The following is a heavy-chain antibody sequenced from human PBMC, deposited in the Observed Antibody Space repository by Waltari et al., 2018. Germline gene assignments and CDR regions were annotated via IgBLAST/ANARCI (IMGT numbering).Heavy chain of an antibody. V-gene: IGHV3-48*03. CDR1: GFPFSSYD. CDR2: ISSSGSTI. CDR3: ARGYGDFLNWFDP. D-gene: IGHD4-17*01. J-gene: IGHJ5*02. Sequence: EVQLVESGGGLVQPGGSLRLSCAASGFPFSSYDMNWVRQAPGKGLEWVSYISSSGSTIYYADSVKGRFTISRDNAKNSLYLQMNSLRAEDTAVYYCARGYGDFLNWFDPWGQGTLVTVSS.